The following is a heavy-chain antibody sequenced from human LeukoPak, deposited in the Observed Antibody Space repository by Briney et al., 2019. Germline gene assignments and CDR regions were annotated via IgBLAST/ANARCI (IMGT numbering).Heavy chain of an antibody. CDR2: INEDGSYR. CDR3: ARDATRGGDNDY. Sequence: GGSLRLSCAVSGFTFTSYWMSWVRQAPGKGLEWVANINEDGSYRFHADSVKGRLTISRDNSKNSLYLQMSSLRADDTAVYYCARDATRGGDNDYWGQGTRVIVSS. CDR1: GFTFTSYW. V-gene: IGHV3-7*01. J-gene: IGHJ4*02. D-gene: IGHD2-21*02.